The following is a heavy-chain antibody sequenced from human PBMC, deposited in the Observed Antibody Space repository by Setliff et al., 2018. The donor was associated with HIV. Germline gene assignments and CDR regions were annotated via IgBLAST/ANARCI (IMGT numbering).Heavy chain of an antibody. V-gene: IGHV4-4*07. Sequence: SETLSLTCTVSGASFSNYHWTWIRQPAGKGLEWIGYVYTTGNTKYNPSLKSRVTMSVDTSKNQFSLKLTSVTAADTAVYYCARHVDGGLWNAYYYYGLDVWGQGTAVTVSS. D-gene: IGHD3-3*01. J-gene: IGHJ6*02. CDR1: GASFSNYH. CDR2: VYTTGNT. CDR3: ARHVDGGLWNAYYYYGLDV.